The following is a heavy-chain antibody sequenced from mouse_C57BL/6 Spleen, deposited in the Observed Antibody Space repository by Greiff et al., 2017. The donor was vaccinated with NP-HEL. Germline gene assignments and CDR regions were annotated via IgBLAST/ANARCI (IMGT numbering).Heavy chain of an antibody. V-gene: IGHV1-55*01. D-gene: IGHD1-1*01. CDR3: ARAISTGVDWYLDV. Sequence: QVQLQQPGAELVKPGASVKMSCKASGYTFTSYWITWVKQRPGQGLEWIGDIYPGSGSTNYNEKFKSKATLTVDTSSSTAYMQLSSLTSEDSAVYYRARAISTGVDWYLDVRGTGTTVTVSS. CDR2: IYPGSGST. J-gene: IGHJ1*03. CDR1: GYTFTSYW.